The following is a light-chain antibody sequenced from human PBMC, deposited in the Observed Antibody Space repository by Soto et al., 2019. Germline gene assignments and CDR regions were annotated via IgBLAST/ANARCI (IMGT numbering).Light chain of an antibody. J-gene: IGKJ1*01. CDR2: AAS. CDR3: QKYNSAPRT. CDR1: QGISNY. Sequence: DIQMTQSTSSLSASVGDRVTITCRASQGISNYLAWYQQKPGKVPKLLIYAASTLQSGVPSRFSGSGSGTDFTLTISSLQPVDVATCYCQKYNSAPRTFGQGTKVEIK. V-gene: IGKV1-27*01.